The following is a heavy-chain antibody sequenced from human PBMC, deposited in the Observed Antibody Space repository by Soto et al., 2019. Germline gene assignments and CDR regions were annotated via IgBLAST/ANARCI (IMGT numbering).Heavy chain of an antibody. CDR3: ARHYYDSSGGDAFDI. D-gene: IGHD3-22*01. Sequence: VASVKVSCKASGYTFTRYGISWVRQAPGQGLEWMGWISAYNGNTNYAQKLQGRVTMTTDTSTSTAYMELRSLRSDDTAVYYCARHYYDSSGGDAFDIWGQGTMVTVSS. CDR1: GYTFTRYG. J-gene: IGHJ3*02. CDR2: ISAYNGNT. V-gene: IGHV1-18*04.